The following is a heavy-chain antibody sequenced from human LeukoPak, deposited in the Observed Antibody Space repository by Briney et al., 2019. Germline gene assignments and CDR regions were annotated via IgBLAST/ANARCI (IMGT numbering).Heavy chain of an antibody. J-gene: IGHJ5*02. CDR1: GYSFTSYW. CDR2: IYPGDSDT. V-gene: IGHV5-51*01. Sequence: GESLKISCKGSGYSFTSYWIGWVRQMPGKGLEWMGIIYPGDSDTRYSPSFQGQVTISADKFISTAYLQWSSLKASDTAMYYCARTGSSSWYPNYNWFDPWGQGTLVTVSS. D-gene: IGHD6-13*01. CDR3: ARTGSSSWYPNYNWFDP.